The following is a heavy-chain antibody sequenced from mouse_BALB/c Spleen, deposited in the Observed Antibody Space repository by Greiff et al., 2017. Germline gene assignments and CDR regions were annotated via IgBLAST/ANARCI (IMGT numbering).Heavy chain of an antibody. D-gene: IGHD1-1*01. CDR1: GYAFSSSW. CDR3: ARSHYYGSYYFDY. CDR2: IYPGDGDT. V-gene: IGHV1-82*01. Sequence: VQLQQSGPELVKPGASVKISCKASGYAFSSSWMNWVKQRPGQGLEWIGRIYPGDGDTNYNGKFKGKATLTADKSSSTAYMQLSSLTSVDSAVYFCARSHYYGSYYFDYWGQGTTLTVSS. J-gene: IGHJ2*01.